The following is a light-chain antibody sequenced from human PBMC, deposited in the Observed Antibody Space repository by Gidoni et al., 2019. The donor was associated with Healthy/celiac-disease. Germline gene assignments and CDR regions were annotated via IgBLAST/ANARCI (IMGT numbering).Light chain of an antibody. CDR2: DAS. V-gene: IGKV3-11*01. J-gene: IGKJ3*01. CDR1: QSVSSY. CDR3: QQRSNWPLT. Sequence: DIVLTQSPATMSSSPGESATLSCRASQSVSSYLAWYQQNPGQAPRLLIYDASNRATGIPARFSGSGSGTDFTLTISSLEPEDFAVYYCQQRSNWPLTFGPGTKVDIK.